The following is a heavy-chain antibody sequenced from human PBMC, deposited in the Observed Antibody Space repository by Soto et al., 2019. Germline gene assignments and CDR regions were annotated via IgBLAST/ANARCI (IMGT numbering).Heavy chain of an antibody. Sequence: PSETLSLTCAVYGGSFSGYYWSWIRQPPGKGLEWIGEINHSGSTNYNPSLKSRVTISVDTSKNQFSLKLSSVTAADTAVYYCARGVMVFGVVIKPSHNWFDPWGQGTLVTVSS. CDR3: ARGVMVFGVVIKPSHNWFDP. V-gene: IGHV4-34*01. CDR1: GGSFSGYY. CDR2: INHSGST. J-gene: IGHJ5*02. D-gene: IGHD3-3*01.